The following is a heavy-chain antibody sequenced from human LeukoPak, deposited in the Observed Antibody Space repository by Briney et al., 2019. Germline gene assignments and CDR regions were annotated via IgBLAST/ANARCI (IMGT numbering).Heavy chain of an antibody. CDR1: GYSFTNYW. J-gene: IGHJ4*02. V-gene: IGHV5-51*01. CDR3: GRLWSTGNRGVCDF. D-gene: IGHD3-3*01. CDR2: IYPGDSDT. Sequence: LGESLKISCKGSGYSFTNYWIGWVRQMPGKGLEWMGIIYPGDSDTRYSPSFQGQVTISADKSINTAYLQWSSLEASDTAMYYCGRLWSTGNRGVCDFWGQGTLVTVSS.